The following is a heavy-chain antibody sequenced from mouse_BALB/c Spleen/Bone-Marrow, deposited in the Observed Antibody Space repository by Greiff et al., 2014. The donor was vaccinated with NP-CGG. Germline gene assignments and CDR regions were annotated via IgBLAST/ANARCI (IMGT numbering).Heavy chain of an antibody. J-gene: IGHJ2*01. Sequence: ESGPGLVKPSQSLSLTCSVTGYSITSGYYWNWIRQFPGNKLEWMGYISYDGSNNYNPSLKNRISITRDTFKNQFFLKLNSVTTEDTATYYCASGNYFNFDYWGQGTTLTVSS. V-gene: IGHV3-6*02. CDR1: GYSITSGYY. CDR2: ISYDGSN. CDR3: ASGNYFNFDY. D-gene: IGHD2-1*01.